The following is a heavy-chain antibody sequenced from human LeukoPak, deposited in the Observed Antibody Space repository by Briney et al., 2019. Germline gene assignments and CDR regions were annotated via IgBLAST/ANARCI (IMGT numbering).Heavy chain of an antibody. D-gene: IGHD3-10*01. V-gene: IGHV4-34*01. Sequence: SETLSLTCAVYGGSFSGYYWSWIRQPPGKGLEWIGEINHSGSTNYNPSLKSRVTISVDTSKNQFSLKLSSVTAADTAVYYCARHGEVSLWFGAYYYYGMDVWGQGTTVTVSS. CDR1: GGSFSGYY. CDR2: INHSGST. CDR3: ARHGEVSLWFGAYYYYGMDV. J-gene: IGHJ6*02.